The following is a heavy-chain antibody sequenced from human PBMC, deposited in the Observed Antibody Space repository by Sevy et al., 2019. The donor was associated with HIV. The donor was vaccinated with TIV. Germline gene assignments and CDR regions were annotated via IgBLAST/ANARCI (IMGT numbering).Heavy chain of an antibody. CDR3: ARGNFVEMATIGGPSYYYYGMDV. J-gene: IGHJ6*02. Sequence: SETLSLTCAVYGGSFSGYYWSWIRQPPGKGLEWIGEINHSGITNYNPSLKSRVTISVDTSKNQFSLKLSSVTAADTAVYYCARGNFVEMATIGGPSYYYYGMDVWGQGTTVTVSS. D-gene: IGHD5-12*01. CDR1: GGSFSGYY. CDR2: INHSGIT. V-gene: IGHV4-34*01.